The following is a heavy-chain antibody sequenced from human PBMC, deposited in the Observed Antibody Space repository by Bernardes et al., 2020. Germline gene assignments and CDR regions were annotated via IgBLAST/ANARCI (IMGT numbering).Heavy chain of an antibody. CDR2: IIPIFGTA. Sequence: SVKVSCKASGGTFSSYAISWVRQAPGQGLEWMGGIIPIFGTANYAQKFQGRVTITADKSTSTAYMELSSLRSEDTAVYYCASGAYGSGSPYYYYMDVWGKGTTVTVSS. D-gene: IGHD3-10*01. J-gene: IGHJ6*03. V-gene: IGHV1-69*06. CDR1: GGTFSSYA. CDR3: ASGAYGSGSPYYYYMDV.